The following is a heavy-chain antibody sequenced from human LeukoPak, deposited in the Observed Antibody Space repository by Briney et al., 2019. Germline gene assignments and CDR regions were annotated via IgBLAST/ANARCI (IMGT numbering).Heavy chain of an antibody. CDR2: IYHSGST. Sequence: PSGTLSLTCAVSGGSISSSNWWSWVRQPPGKGLEWIGEIYHSGSTNYNPSLKSRVTISVDKSKNQFSLKLSSVTAADTAVYYCARESEYYYGSGSSSGAYWGQGTLVTVSS. CDR1: GGSISSSNW. J-gene: IGHJ4*02. D-gene: IGHD3-10*01. CDR3: ARESEYYYGSGSSSGAY. V-gene: IGHV4-4*02.